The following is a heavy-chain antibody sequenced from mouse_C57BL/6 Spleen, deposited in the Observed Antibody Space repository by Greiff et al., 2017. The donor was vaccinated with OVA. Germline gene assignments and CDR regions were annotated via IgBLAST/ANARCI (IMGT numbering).Heavy chain of an antibody. J-gene: IGHJ4*01. V-gene: IGHV2-9-1*01. D-gene: IGHD1-1*01. Sequence: VQLQESGPGLVAPSQSLSITCTVSGFSLTSYAISWVRQPPGKGLEWLGVIWTGGGTNYNSALKSRLSISKDNSKSQVFLKMNSLQTDDTARYYCARYYYGSSPLYAMDYWGQGTSVTVSS. CDR1: GFSLTSYA. CDR2: IWTGGGT. CDR3: ARYYYGSSPLYAMDY.